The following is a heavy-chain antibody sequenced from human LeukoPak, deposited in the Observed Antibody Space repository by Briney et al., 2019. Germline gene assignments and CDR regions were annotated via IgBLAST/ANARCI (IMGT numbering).Heavy chain of an antibody. CDR2: INEDGSEK. D-gene: IGHD4-17*01. V-gene: IGHV3-7*01. CDR1: GSTFSRYW. J-gene: IGHJ4*02. Sequence: GGSLRLSCVTSGSTFSRYWMSWVRQAPGKGLEWVANINEDGSEKNYVDSVKGRLTISRDNARNSLYLQMNNLRADDTAVYYCATTVTTEPNDYWGQGTLVTVSS. CDR3: ATTVTTEPNDY.